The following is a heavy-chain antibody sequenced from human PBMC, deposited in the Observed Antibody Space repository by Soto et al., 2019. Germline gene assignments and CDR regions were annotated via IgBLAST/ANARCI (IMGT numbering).Heavy chain of an antibody. CDR3: AREDNWNYNWFDP. CDR2: IYYSGST. Sequence: SETLSLTCTVSGGSISSYYWSWIRQPPGKGLEWIGYIYYSGSTNYNPSLKSRVTISVDTSKNQFSLKLSSVTAADTAVYYCAREDNWNYNWFDPWGQGXLVTVSS. CDR1: GGSISSYY. D-gene: IGHD1-7*01. V-gene: IGHV4-59*01. J-gene: IGHJ5*02.